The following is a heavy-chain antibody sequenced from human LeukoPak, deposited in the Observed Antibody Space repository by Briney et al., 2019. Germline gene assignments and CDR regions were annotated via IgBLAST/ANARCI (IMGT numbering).Heavy chain of an antibody. J-gene: IGHJ4*02. V-gene: IGHV4-34*01. CDR2: INHSGST. CDR3: ARVYDFWSGYYPDY. D-gene: IGHD3-3*01. Sequence: SETLSLTCAVYGGSFSGYYWSWIRQPPGKGLEWIGEINHSGSTNYNPSLKSRVTTSVDTSKNQFSLKLSSVTAADTAVYYCARVYDFWSGYYPDYWGQGTLVTVSS. CDR1: GGSFSGYY.